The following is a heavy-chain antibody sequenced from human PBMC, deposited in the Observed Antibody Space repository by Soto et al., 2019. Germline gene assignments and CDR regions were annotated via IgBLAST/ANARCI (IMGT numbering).Heavy chain of an antibody. Sequence: GESLKISCKGSGYSFTSYWIGWVRQMPGKGLEWMGIIYPGDSDTRYSPSFQGQVTISADKSISTAYLQWSSLKASDTAMYYCARYLYDILTGYHNYGMDVWGQGTTVTVSS. J-gene: IGHJ6*02. CDR2: IYPGDSDT. D-gene: IGHD3-9*01. V-gene: IGHV5-51*01. CDR3: ARYLYDILTGYHNYGMDV. CDR1: GYSFTSYW.